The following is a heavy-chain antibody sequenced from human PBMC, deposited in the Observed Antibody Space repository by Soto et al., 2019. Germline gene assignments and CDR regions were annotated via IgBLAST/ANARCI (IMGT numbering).Heavy chain of an antibody. D-gene: IGHD3-10*01. Sequence: QVPLVQSGAEVKKPGASVKVSCKASGYSFTNYPMHWVRQAPGQSLEWMGWINAGNGNTKYSQKFQGRVTITRDTTASTAYMELSSLRCEDTAVYYCAVNYGSGTYYNSPYYQHYCMDVWGKGTTVTVSS. CDR1: GYSFTNYP. CDR2: INAGNGNT. CDR3: AVNYGSGTYYNSPYYQHYCMDV. J-gene: IGHJ6*03. V-gene: IGHV1-3*01.